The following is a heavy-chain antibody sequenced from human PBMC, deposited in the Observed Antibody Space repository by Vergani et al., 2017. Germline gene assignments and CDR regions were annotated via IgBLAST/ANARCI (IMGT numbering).Heavy chain of an antibody. CDR1: GSTVSGNY. D-gene: IGHD3-10*01. CDR3: ARGNYYGSGTYFDP. Sequence: VQLVESGGGVVQRGGSLRLSCAASGSTVSGNYMTWVRQAPGKGLEWVSHIYSGDETYYADSVKGRVTISRDTSKNTLHLRINNLRVEDTAVYYCARGNYYGSGTYFDPWGQGTLVTVSS. J-gene: IGHJ5*02. V-gene: IGHV3-66*02. CDR2: IYSGDET.